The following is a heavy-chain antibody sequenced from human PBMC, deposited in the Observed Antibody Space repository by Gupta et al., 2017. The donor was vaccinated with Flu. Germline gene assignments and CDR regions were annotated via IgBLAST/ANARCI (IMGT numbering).Heavy chain of an antibody. Sequence: QVQLVQSGAEVKKPGSSVQVSCKASGGTFRSYAISWVRQAPGQGLEWMGGIIPIFGTANYAQKFQGRVTITADESTSTAYMELSSLRSEDTAVYYCARDFDLDPTYGMDVWGQGTTVTVSS. V-gene: IGHV1-69*01. D-gene: IGHD1-1*01. CDR3: ARDFDLDPTYGMDV. CDR1: GGTFRSYA. CDR2: IIPIFGTA. J-gene: IGHJ6*02.